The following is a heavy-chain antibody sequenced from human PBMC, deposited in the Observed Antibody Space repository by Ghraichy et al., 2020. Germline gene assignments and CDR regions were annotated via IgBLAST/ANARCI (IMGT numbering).Heavy chain of an antibody. V-gene: IGHV4-59*01. CDR3: ARAGGRLEYYYYYGMDV. Sequence: SETLSLTCTVSGGSISSYYWSWIRQPPGKGLEWIGYIYYSGSTNYNPSLKSRVTISVDTSKNQFSLKLSSVTAADTAVYYCARAGGRLEYYYYYGMDVWGQGTTVTVSS. D-gene: IGHD6-25*01. J-gene: IGHJ6*02. CDR1: GGSISSYY. CDR2: IYYSGST.